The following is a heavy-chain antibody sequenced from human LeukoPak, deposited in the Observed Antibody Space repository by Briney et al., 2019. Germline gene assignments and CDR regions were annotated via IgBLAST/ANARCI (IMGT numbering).Heavy chain of an antibody. V-gene: IGHV4-4*07. D-gene: IGHD6-13*01. CDR3: ARGPAASGYFDY. Sequence: SETLSLTCTVSGGSMTNYYWSWIRQPAGKGLEWIGHIYSDGSVNYNPSVKSRVTMSVDTSKNQFSLKLYFVTAADTAVFYCARGPAASGYFDYWDQGTLVTVSS. CDR2: IYSDGSV. CDR1: GGSMTNYY. J-gene: IGHJ4*02.